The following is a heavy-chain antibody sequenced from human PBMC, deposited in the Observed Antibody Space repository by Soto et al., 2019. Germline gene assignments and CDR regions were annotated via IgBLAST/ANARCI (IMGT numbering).Heavy chain of an antibody. CDR2: IYHSGMT. CDR3: ATVRWELHDAFDI. J-gene: IGHJ3*02. D-gene: IGHD1-26*01. Sequence: QVQLQESGQGLVKPSQTLSLTCTVSGGSISTGGYYWSWIRQHPGRGLEWIGYIYHSGMTFSNPSLQCRVAISIDTSKNKFSLKLSSVTAADTAVYCCATVRWELHDAFDIWGQGTMVSVSS. CDR1: GGSISTGGYY. V-gene: IGHV4-31*03.